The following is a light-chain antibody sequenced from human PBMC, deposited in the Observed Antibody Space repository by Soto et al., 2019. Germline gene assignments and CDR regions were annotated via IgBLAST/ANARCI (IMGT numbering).Light chain of an antibody. Sequence: QSALTQPPSASGSPGQSVTISCTGTSSDVGGYNYVSWYQQHPGKAPKLMIYEVSKRPSGVPDRFSGSKSGSTASRTVSGLQAEDEADYYCSSYAGSNNVVFGGGTKLTVL. J-gene: IGLJ2*01. CDR2: EVS. CDR1: SSDVGGYNY. CDR3: SSYAGSNNVV. V-gene: IGLV2-8*01.